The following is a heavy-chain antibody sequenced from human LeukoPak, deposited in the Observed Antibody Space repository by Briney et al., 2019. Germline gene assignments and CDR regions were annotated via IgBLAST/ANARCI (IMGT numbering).Heavy chain of an antibody. V-gene: IGHV1-69*13. Sequence: GASVKVSCKASGATFSSYAISWVRQAPGQGLEWMGGIIPIFGTANYAQKFQGRVTITADESTSTACMELSSLRSEDTAVYYCASGNFYDSSGYYPFDYWGQGTLVTVSS. D-gene: IGHD3-22*01. CDR3: ASGNFYDSSGYYPFDY. CDR1: GATFSSYA. J-gene: IGHJ4*02. CDR2: IIPIFGTA.